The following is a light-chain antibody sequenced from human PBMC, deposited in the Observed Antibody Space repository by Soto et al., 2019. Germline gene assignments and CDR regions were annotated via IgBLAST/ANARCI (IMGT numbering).Light chain of an antibody. V-gene: IGLV2-14*01. CDR3: SSYTTSNTYV. Sequence: QSVLTQPASVSGSPGQSITFSCTGTSSDIGVYNYVSWYQQHPGKAPKLMIYEVNNRPSGVSNRFSGSKSGNTASLTISGLQAEDEADYYCSSYTTSNTYVFXTGTKGTVL. CDR1: SSDIGVYNY. CDR2: EVN. J-gene: IGLJ1*01.